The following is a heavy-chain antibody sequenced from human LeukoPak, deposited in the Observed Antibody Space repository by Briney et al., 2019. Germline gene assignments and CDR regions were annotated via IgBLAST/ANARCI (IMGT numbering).Heavy chain of an antibody. J-gene: IGHJ4*02. D-gene: IGHD6-19*01. CDR2: INPNNGGT. CDR3: ARASRGWAFDS. CDR1: GYTLTDYY. Sequence: ASVKVSCKTSGYTLTDYYVHWVRQAPGQGLDYVGWINPNNGGTNFAQKFQGRVTLPTDTSTSTAYMEMRSLTSDDTAVYFCARASRGWAFDSWGQGTLVTVSS. V-gene: IGHV1-2*02.